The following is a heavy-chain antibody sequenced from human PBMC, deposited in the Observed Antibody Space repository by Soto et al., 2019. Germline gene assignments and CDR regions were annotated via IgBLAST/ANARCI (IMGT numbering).Heavy chain of an antibody. Sequence: QVQLQESGPGLVKPSETLSLTCTVSGGSISSYYWSWIRQPPGKGLEWIGYIYYSGSTNYNPSLKSRVTISVDTSKNQFSLKLSSVTAADTAVYYCARVPRITYSSSSVYYYYGMDVWGQGTTVTVSS. CDR2: IYYSGST. D-gene: IGHD6-6*01. J-gene: IGHJ6*02. V-gene: IGHV4-59*01. CDR1: GGSISSYY. CDR3: ARVPRITYSSSSVYYYYGMDV.